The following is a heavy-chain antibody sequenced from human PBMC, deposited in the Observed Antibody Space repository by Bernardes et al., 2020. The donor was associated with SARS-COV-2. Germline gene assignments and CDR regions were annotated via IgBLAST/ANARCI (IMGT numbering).Heavy chain of an antibody. Sequence: SLIRSCAASGFPFSAYTINWVRQGRGQGLEWVSSISSSGSLIYYADSVKGRFTISRDNAKNSVYLQMNSLRVEDTAVYYCVREVSWGQGTLVTVSS. V-gene: IGHV3-21*01. J-gene: IGHJ5*02. CDR1: GFPFSAYT. CDR2: ISSSGSLI. CDR3: VREVS.